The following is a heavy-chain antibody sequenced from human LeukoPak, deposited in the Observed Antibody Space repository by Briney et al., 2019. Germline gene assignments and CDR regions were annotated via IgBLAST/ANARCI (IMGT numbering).Heavy chain of an antibody. CDR1: GGSFSGYY. CDR2: INHSGST. CDR3: ARGRYSRNWFDP. J-gene: IGHJ5*02. D-gene: IGHD5-18*01. V-gene: IGHV4-34*01. Sequence: PSETLSLTCAVYGGSFSGYYWSWIRQPPGKGLEWIGEINHSGSTNYNPSLKSRVTISVDTSKNQFSLKLSSVTAADTAVYYCARGRYSRNWFDPWGQGTLVTASS.